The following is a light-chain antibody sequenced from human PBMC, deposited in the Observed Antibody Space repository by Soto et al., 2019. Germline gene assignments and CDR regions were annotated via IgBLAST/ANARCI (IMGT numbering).Light chain of an antibody. J-gene: IGKJ5*01. Sequence: DIQMTPTKSSLSASVGDRVTITCRASQGISNYLAWYRQTPGKVPNLLXYRASNLQSGVPSRFSGSGSWTDFTLTISSLHTEYVANYYGQRTYTALSITFGQGTRLYIK. CDR3: QRTYTALSIT. CDR2: RAS. CDR1: QGISNY. V-gene: IGKV1-27*01.